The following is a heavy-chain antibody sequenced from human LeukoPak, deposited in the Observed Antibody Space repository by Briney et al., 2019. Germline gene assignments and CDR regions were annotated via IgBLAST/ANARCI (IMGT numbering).Heavy chain of an antibody. CDR1: GGSISSNNW. CDR2: IYHSGSP. Sequence: PSETLSLTCAVSGGSISSNNWWGWVRQPPGKGLEWIGEIYHSGSPNYNPSLKSRVTISVDKSRNHFSLNLSSVTAADTAVYYCAREGIRVTTGDYWGQGTLVTVSS. CDR3: AREGIRVTTGDY. D-gene: IGHD4-17*01. V-gene: IGHV4-4*02. J-gene: IGHJ4*02.